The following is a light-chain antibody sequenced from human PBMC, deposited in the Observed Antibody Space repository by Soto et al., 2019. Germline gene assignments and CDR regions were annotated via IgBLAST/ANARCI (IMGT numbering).Light chain of an antibody. CDR2: EVS. CDR3: SSYTRNSTLV. J-gene: IGLJ2*01. V-gene: IGLV2-14*01. CDR1: SSDVGGYNY. Sequence: QSALTQPASVSGSPGPSITISCTGTSSDVGGYNYVSWYQQHPGKAPKLTIYEVSNRPSGVSNRFSGSKSGNTASLTISGLQAEDEADYYCSSYTRNSTLVFGGGTKLTVL.